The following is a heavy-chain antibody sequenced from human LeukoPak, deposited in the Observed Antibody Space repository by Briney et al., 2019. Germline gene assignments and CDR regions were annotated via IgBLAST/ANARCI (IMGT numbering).Heavy chain of an antibody. D-gene: IGHD3-22*01. V-gene: IGHV3-33*01. CDR2: IWYDGGYK. J-gene: IGHJ4*02. CDR3: ARNYYDSSGYQDATF. CDR1: GFTFSIYG. Sequence: GTSLRLSRAASGFTFSIYGMHWVRQAPGKGLEWVAGIWYDGGYKYYADSVKGRFTISRDNSKNTLFLQMDSLRAEDTAVSYCARNYYDSSGYQDATFWGQGTLVTVSS.